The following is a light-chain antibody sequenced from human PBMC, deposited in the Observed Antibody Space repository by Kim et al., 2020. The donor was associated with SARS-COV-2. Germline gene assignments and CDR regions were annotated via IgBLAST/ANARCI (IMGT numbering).Light chain of an antibody. CDR2: GAS. Sequence: SLSPGEAATLSCRASQSVSSYLAWYQQKPGQAPRLLIYGASSRATGVPDRFSGSGSGTDFTLTVSRLEPEDFAVYYCQQYGSSPKTFGQGTKLEI. V-gene: IGKV3-20*01. J-gene: IGKJ2*01. CDR1: QSVSSY. CDR3: QQYGSSPKT.